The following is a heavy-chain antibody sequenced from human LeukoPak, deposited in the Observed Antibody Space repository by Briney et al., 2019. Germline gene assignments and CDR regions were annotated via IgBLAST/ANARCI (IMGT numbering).Heavy chain of an antibody. Sequence: SETLSLTCAVYGGSFSGYYWSWIRQPPGKGLEWIGEINHSGSTNYNPSLKSRVTISVDTSKNQFSLKLGSVTAADTAVYYCARVSRVAARPFDYWGQGTLVTVSS. CDR1: GGSFSGYY. J-gene: IGHJ4*02. V-gene: IGHV4-34*01. CDR3: ARVSRVAARPFDY. D-gene: IGHD6-6*01. CDR2: INHSGST.